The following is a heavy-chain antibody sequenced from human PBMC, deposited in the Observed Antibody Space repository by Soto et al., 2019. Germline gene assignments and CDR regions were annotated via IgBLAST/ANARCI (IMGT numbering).Heavy chain of an antibody. J-gene: IGHJ4*02. CDR1: GGSVGSSSYY. Sequence: SVTLTLTCTLSGGSVGSSSYYWGWVRLPPGKGLEWIGSVYYSGSTYYNPSLESRVTISVDKSKNQFSLKLMSLSAADTAVYYCGRLEGLATISYYFDYWGPGALVTVSS. CDR2: VYYSGST. V-gene: IGHV4-39*01. CDR3: GRLEGLATISYYFDY. D-gene: IGHD3-9*01.